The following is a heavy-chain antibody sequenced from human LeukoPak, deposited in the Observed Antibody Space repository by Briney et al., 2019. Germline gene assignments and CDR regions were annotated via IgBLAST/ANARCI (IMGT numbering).Heavy chain of an antibody. V-gene: IGHV1-2*06. CDR2: INSNSGGT. CDR3: ARHPYSGSYHFDY. CDR1: GYTFTGYY. Sequence: ASVKVSFKASGYTFTGYYIHWVRQAPGQGLEWMGRINSNSGGTNSAQKFQGRVTMTRDTSISTAYMELSRLRSDDTAVYYCARHPYSGSYHFDYWGQGTLVTVSS. D-gene: IGHD1-26*01. J-gene: IGHJ4*02.